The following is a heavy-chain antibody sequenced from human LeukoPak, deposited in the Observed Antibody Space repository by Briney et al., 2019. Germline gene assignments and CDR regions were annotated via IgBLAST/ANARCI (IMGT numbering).Heavy chain of an antibody. D-gene: IGHD3-16*02. CDR3: AKGPAPRLGEFSYHALVDY. V-gene: IGHV3-30*18. Sequence: GGSLRLSCAASGFTFSSYGMHWVRQAPGKGLEWVAFISYDGSNENIADSVKGRFIISGDNSKNTLYLQMNSLRAEDTAVYYCAKGPAPRLGEFSYHALVDYWGQGTLVTVSS. CDR1: GFTFSSYG. CDR2: ISYDGSNE. J-gene: IGHJ4*02.